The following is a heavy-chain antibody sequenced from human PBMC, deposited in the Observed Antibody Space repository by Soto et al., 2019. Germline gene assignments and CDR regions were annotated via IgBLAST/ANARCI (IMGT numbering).Heavy chain of an antibody. CDR1: GYTFTGYY. CDR3: ASGQSGYTYGFDY. Sequence: ASVKVSCKASGYTFTGYYMHWVRQAPGQGLEWMGWINPNSGGTNYAQKFQGWVTMTRDTSISTAYMELSRLRSDDTAVYYCASGQSGYTYGFDYWGQGTLVTVSS. D-gene: IGHD5-18*01. CDR2: INPNSGGT. V-gene: IGHV1-2*04. J-gene: IGHJ4*02.